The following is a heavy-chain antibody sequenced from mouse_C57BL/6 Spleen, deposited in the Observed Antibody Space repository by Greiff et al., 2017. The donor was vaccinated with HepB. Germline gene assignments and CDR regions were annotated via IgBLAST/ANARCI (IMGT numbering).Heavy chain of an antibody. V-gene: IGHV3-6*01. Sequence: DVQLQESGPGLVKPSQSLSLTCSVTGYSITSGYYWNWIRQFPGNKLEWMGYISYDGSNNYNPSLKNRIYITRDTSKNQFFLKLTSVTTEDTATYYCASLSGWYFDVWGTGTTVTVSS. J-gene: IGHJ1*03. CDR3: ASLSGWYFDV. CDR2: ISYDGSN. D-gene: IGHD3-1*01. CDR1: GYSITSGYY.